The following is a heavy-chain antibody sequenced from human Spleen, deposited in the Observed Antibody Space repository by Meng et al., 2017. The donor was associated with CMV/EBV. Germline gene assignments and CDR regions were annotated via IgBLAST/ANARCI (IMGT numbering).Heavy chain of an antibody. CDR1: QFTFNRYG. CDR2: IRYDGSDK. V-gene: IGHV3-30*02. J-gene: IGHJ4*02. Sequence: GGSLRLSCAASQFTFNRYGMHWVRQAPGRGLEWVAFIRYDGSDKYYADSVKGRITISRDNSKNTLYLQMNSQRVEDSAVYYCATGLIRGVITPFGESFWGQGTLVTVSS. D-gene: IGHD3-10*01. CDR3: ATGLIRGVITPFGESF.